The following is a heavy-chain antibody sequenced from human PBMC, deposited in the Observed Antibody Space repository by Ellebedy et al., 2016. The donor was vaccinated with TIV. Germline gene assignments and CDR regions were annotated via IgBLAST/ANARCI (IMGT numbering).Heavy chain of an antibody. CDR2: IIPIFGTA. D-gene: IGHD3-10*01. J-gene: IGHJ4*02. Sequence: ASVKVSCKASGGTFSSYAISWVRQAPGQGLEWMGGIIPIFGTANYAQKFQGRVTITADESTSTAYMELSSLRSEDTAVYYCARVSWYYGSGSYLPDDYWGQGTLVTVSS. CDR1: GGTFSSYA. CDR3: ARVSWYYGSGSYLPDDY. V-gene: IGHV1-69*13.